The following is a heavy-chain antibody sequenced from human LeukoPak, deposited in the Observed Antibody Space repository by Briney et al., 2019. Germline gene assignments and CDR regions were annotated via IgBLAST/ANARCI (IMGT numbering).Heavy chain of an antibody. J-gene: IGHJ1*01. Sequence: ASVKVSCKASGYTFTGYYMHWVRQAPGQGLEWMGWINPNSGGTNYAQKFQGRVTMTRDTSISTAYMELSRLRSDDTAVYYCARVPPQDIVVVVAASPGYFQHWGQGTLVTVSS. V-gene: IGHV1-2*02. CDR1: GYTFTGYY. D-gene: IGHD2-15*01. CDR3: ARVPPQDIVVVVAASPGYFQH. CDR2: INPNSGGT.